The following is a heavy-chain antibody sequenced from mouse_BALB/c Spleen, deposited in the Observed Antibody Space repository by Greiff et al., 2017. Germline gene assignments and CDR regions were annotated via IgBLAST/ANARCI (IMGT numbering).Heavy chain of an antibody. CDR1: GYTFTDYA. J-gene: IGHJ2*01. CDR2: ISTYYGDA. D-gene: IGHD1-1*01. V-gene: IGHV1S137*01. CDR3: ARGGTTVVPYYFDY. Sequence: VQLQQSGAELVRPGVSVKISCKGSGYTFTDYAMHWVKQSHAKSLEWIGVISTYYGDASYNQKFKGKATMTVDKSSSTAYMELARLTSEDSAIYYCARGGTTVVPYYFDYWGQGTTLTVSS.